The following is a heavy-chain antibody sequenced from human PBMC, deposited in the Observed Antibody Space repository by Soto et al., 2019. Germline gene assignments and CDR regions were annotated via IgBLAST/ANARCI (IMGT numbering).Heavy chain of an antibody. D-gene: IGHD6-19*01. CDR2: IWYDGSNK. Sequence: QVQLVESGGGVVQPGNSLRLSCAASGFTFSSYGMHWVRQAPGKGLEWVAGIWYDGSNKYYADSVKGRFTISRDNSKNTLYLQMNSLRAEDTAVYYCARDQQWLVRFYFDFWGQGTLVTVSS. CDR1: GFTFSSYG. V-gene: IGHV3-33*01. J-gene: IGHJ4*02. CDR3: ARDQQWLVRFYFDF.